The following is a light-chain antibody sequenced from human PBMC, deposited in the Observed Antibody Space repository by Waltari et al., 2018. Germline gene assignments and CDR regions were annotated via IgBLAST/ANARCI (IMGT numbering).Light chain of an antibody. Sequence: DIQMTQSPSSLSASVGDRVTITCRASQGINNYLAWFQQKPGKAPKSLTSAASILQSGVSPNFCGSQSGTDFALTSSSLRPGDFGTYCCQQYDSYPPTFGGGTKVEIK. J-gene: IGKJ4*01. CDR2: AAS. CDR3: QQYDSYPPT. V-gene: IGKV1-16*02. CDR1: QGINNY.